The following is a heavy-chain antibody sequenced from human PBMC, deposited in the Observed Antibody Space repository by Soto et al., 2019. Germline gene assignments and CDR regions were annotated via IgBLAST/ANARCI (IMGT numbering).Heavy chain of an antibody. CDR1: GESLSGYY. Sequence: ENLSLTCAVHGESLSGYYWCWILQPPGKGLEWIGEINHSGSTNYNPSLKSRVTISVDTSKNQFSLKLSSVTAADTAVYYCARSPGRGYIFYASRRSYYCTVVRCQG. CDR2: INHSGST. D-gene: IGHD2-15*01. CDR3: ARSPGRGYIFYASRRSYYCTVV. V-gene: IGHV4-34*01. J-gene: IGHJ6*02.